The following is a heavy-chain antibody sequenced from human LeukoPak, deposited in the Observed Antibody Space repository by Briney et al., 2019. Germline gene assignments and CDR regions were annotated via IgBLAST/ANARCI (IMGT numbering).Heavy chain of an antibody. CDR3: ARQWLVRADFDY. Sequence: PSETLSLTCTVSGGSISSGSYYWSWLRQPAGKGLEWIGYIYYSGSTNYNPSLKSRVTISVDTSKNQFSLKLSSVTAADTAVYYCARQWLVRADFDYWGQGTLVTVSS. D-gene: IGHD6-19*01. J-gene: IGHJ4*02. CDR2: IYYSGST. V-gene: IGHV4-61*10. CDR1: GGSISSGSYY.